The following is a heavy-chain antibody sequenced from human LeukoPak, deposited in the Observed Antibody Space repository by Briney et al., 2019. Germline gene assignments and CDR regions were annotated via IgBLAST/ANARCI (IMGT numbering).Heavy chain of an antibody. Sequence: GRSLRLSCAASGFTFSSYSMNWVRQAPGKGLEWVSSISSSSSYIYYADSVKGRFTISRDNAKNSLYLQMNSLRAEDTAVYYCARVEVLWFGEFPIDYWGQGTLVTVSS. D-gene: IGHD3-10*01. V-gene: IGHV3-21*01. CDR1: GFTFSSYS. J-gene: IGHJ4*02. CDR3: ARVEVLWFGEFPIDY. CDR2: ISSSSSYI.